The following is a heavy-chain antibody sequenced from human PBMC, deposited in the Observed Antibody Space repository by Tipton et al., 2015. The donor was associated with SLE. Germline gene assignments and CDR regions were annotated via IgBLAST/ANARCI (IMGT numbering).Heavy chain of an antibody. J-gene: IGHJ1*01. CDR3: ARFIAVAGIAEYFQH. Sequence: TLSLTCTVSGGSISSYYWSWIRQPPGKGLEWIGYIYYSGSTNYNPSLKSRVTISVDTSKNQFSLKLSSVAAADTAVYYCARFIAVAGIAEYFQHWGQGTLVTVSS. V-gene: IGHV4-59*01. CDR1: GGSISSYY. D-gene: IGHD6-19*01. CDR2: IYYSGST.